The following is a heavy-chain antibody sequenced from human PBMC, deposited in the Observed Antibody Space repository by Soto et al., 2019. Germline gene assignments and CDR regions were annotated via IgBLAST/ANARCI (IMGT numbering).Heavy chain of an antibody. CDR2: ISAYNGNT. CDR1: GYTFTSYG. Sequence: QVQLVQSGAEVKKPGASVKVSCKASGYTFTSYGISWVRQAPGQGLEWMGWISAYNGNTNYAQKLQGRVTMTTDTSTXXAXMXXRSLRSDDTAVYYCARNDGYYDILTGYYKMGYFDYWGQGTLVTVSS. J-gene: IGHJ4*02. CDR3: ARNDGYYDILTGYYKMGYFDY. V-gene: IGHV1-18*01. D-gene: IGHD3-9*01.